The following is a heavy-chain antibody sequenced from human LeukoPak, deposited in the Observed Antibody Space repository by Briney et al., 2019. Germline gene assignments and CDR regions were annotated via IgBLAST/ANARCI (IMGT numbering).Heavy chain of an antibody. CDR2: ISYDGSNK. V-gene: IGHV3-30-3*01. CDR1: GFTFSSYA. D-gene: IGHD3-10*01. Sequence: GGSLRLSCAASGFTFSSYAMHWVRQAPGKGLEWVAVISYDGSNKYYADSVKGRFTISRDNSKNTLYLQMNSLRAEDTALYYCAKDFVRGTLTGAFDVWGRGAMVTVST. CDR3: AKDFVRGTLTGAFDV. J-gene: IGHJ3*01.